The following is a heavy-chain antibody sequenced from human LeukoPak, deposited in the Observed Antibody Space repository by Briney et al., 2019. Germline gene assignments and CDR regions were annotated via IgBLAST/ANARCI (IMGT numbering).Heavy chain of an antibody. J-gene: IGHJ6*03. D-gene: IGHD2-2*02. V-gene: IGHV1-46*01. CDR1: GYTFTSYY. Sequence: ASVKVSCKASGYTFTSYYMHWVRQAPGQGLEWMGIINPSGGSTSYAQKFQGRVTMTRDMSTSTVYMKLSSLRSEDTAVYYCAREYCSSTSCYTGTHMDVWGKGTTVTVSS. CDR3: AREYCSSTSCYTGTHMDV. CDR2: INPSGGST.